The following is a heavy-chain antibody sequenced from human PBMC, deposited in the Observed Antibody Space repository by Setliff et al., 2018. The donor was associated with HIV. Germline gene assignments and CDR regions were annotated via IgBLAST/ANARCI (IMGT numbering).Heavy chain of an antibody. V-gene: IGHV1-69*06. Sequence: SVKVSCKASGGTFSNYAITWVRQAPGQGLDWMGGIIPIFGTANYAQKFQGRVTITADKSTSTAYMELSSLRSEDTAVYYCARDQGEGNFWSGYYTAFDPWGQGTLVTVSS. CDR1: GGTFSNYA. D-gene: IGHD3-3*01. J-gene: IGHJ5*02. CDR2: IIPIFGTA. CDR3: ARDQGEGNFWSGYYTAFDP.